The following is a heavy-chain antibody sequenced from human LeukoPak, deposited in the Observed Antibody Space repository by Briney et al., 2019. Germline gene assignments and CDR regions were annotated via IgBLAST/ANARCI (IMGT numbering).Heavy chain of an antibody. CDR1: GGTFSSYA. Sequence: SVKVSCKASGGTFSSYAISWVRQAPGQGLEWMGGIIPIFGTANYAQKFQGRVTITADESTSTAYMELSSLRSEDTAVYYCARAENPRASGGSCYHLDYWGQGTLVTVSS. CDR2: IIPIFGTA. J-gene: IGHJ4*02. V-gene: IGHV1-69*13. CDR3: ARAENPRASGGSCYHLDY. D-gene: IGHD2-15*01.